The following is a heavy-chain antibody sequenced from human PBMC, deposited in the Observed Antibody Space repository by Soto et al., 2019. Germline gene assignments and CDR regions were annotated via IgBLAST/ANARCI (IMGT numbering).Heavy chain of an antibody. CDR2: IVVVSGST. D-gene: IGHD1-26*01. CDR3: SADHPHMAMGWPV. J-gene: IGHJ6*02. Sequence: ASVKVSCKASGFDFGSFGIQFLRQTRGRGLEWIGWIVVVSGSTNYARHFQGRVAISRDMSSSTAYLDLYDLKSDDTAVYFCSADHPHMAMGWPVWGQGTTVIVSS. CDR1: GFDFGSFG. V-gene: IGHV1-58*02.